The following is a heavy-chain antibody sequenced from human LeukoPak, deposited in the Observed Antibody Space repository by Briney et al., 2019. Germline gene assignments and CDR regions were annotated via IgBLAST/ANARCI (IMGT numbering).Heavy chain of an antibody. J-gene: IGHJ6*03. V-gene: IGHV4-31*03. Sequence: SETLSLTCTVSGGSISRGGYYWSWIRQHPGKGLEWIGYIYYSGSTYYNPSLKSRVTISVDTSKNQFSLKLSSVTAADTAVYYCARDRIAARPDYYYYMDVWGKGTTVTVSS. D-gene: IGHD6-6*01. CDR3: ARDRIAARPDYYYYMDV. CDR1: GGSISRGGYY. CDR2: IYYSGST.